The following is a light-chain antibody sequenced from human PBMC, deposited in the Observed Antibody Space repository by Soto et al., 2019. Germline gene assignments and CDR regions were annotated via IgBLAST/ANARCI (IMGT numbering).Light chain of an antibody. CDR3: QQYGDSPPYT. Sequence: EIVLTQSPGTLSLSPGERATLSCRASRSISSTYLAWYQQKPGQAPRLLIYGASSRATGIPDRFSGSGSATDFTLTISRLEPEDVAVYYCQQYGDSPPYTFGQGTKLEIK. CDR2: GAS. V-gene: IGKV3-20*01. CDR1: RSISSTY. J-gene: IGKJ2*01.